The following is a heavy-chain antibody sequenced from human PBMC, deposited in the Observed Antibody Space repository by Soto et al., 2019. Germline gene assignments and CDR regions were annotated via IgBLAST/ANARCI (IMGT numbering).Heavy chain of an antibody. V-gene: IGHV6-1*01. J-gene: IGHJ3*02. D-gene: IGHD2-15*01. CDR3: ARISWRQKAFDI. Sequence: SQTLSLTCAISGDSVSSNSAVWNWIRQSPSRGLEWLGRTYYTSKWYNDYAVSVKSRININADTSKNQLSLQLNSVTPEDTAVYYCARISWRQKAFDIWGQGIMVTVSS. CDR2: TYYTSKWYN. CDR1: GDSVSSNSAV.